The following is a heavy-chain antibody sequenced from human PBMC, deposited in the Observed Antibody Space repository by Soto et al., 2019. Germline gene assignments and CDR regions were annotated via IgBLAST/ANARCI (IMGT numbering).Heavy chain of an antibody. CDR1: GFTVSSNY. CDR3: ARDRIVATISQPYYYYYGMDV. V-gene: IGHV3-66*01. J-gene: IGHJ6*02. CDR2: IYSGGST. Sequence: PGGSLRLSCAASGFTVSSNYMSWVRQAPGNGLEWVSVIYSGGSTYYADSVKGRFTISRDNSKNTLYLQMNSLRAEDTAVYYCARDRIVATISQPYYYYYGMDVWGQGTTVTVSS. D-gene: IGHD5-12*01.